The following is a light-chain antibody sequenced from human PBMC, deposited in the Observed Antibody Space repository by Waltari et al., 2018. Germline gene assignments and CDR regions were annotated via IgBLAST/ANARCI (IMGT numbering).Light chain of an antibody. CDR1: QSVNSKS. Sequence: VLTQSPDTLSLSPGERATLSCRASQSVNSKSVAWYQQRPGQAPRLLINGASNRATGIPDGFSGSGSGTDFTLTISRLEPEDFAVYYCQQYGSAHPVTFGGGTKVEIK. CDR2: GAS. CDR3: QQYGSAHPVT. V-gene: IGKV3-20*01. J-gene: IGKJ4*01.